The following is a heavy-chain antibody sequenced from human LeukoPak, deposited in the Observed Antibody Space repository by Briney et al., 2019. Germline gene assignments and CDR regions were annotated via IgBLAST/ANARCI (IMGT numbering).Heavy chain of an antibody. Sequence: GASVKASCKASGGTFSSYTISWVRQAPGQGLEWMGRIIPILGIANYAQKFQGRVTITANKSTSTAYMELSSLRSEDTAVYYCARGTGYYDFWSGPQHKDAFDIWGQGTMVTVSS. V-gene: IGHV1-69*02. D-gene: IGHD3-3*01. CDR3: ARGTGYYDFWSGPQHKDAFDI. CDR2: IIPILGIA. J-gene: IGHJ3*02. CDR1: GGTFSSYT.